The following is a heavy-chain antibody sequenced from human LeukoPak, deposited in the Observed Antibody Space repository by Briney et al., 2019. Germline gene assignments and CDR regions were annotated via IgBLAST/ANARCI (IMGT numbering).Heavy chain of an antibody. CDR2: IKQDGSEE. J-gene: IGHJ4*02. V-gene: IGHV3-7*04. D-gene: IGHD3-9*01. CDR1: GLTFSSYW. Sequence: PGESLRLSCAASGLTFSSYWMSWVRLAPGKGLEWVANIKQDGSEEYYVDSVKGRFTISRDNAKNSLYLQMNSLRAEDTAVYYCARAAFDWLSYFDYWGQGTLVTVSS. CDR3: ARAAFDWLSYFDY.